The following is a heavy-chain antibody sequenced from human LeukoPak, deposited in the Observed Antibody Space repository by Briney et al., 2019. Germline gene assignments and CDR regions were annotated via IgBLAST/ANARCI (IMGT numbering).Heavy chain of an antibody. CDR3: ARPGAVGDAFDI. D-gene: IGHD1-26*01. CDR2: IYHSGST. V-gene: IGHV4-30-2*01. Sequence: PSQTLSLTCAVSGGSISSGGYSWSWIRQPPGKGLEWIGYIYHSGSTYYNPSLKSRVTISVDRSKNQFSLKLSSVTAADTAVYYCARPGAVGDAFDIWGQGTMVTVSS. CDR1: GGSISSGGYS. J-gene: IGHJ3*02.